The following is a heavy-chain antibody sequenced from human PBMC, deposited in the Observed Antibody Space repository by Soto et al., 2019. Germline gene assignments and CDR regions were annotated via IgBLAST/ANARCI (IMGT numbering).Heavy chain of an antibody. J-gene: IGHJ6*02. CDR3: AKGGGGGYYYYYGMDV. Sequence: EVQLLESGGGLVQPGGSLRLSCAASGFTFSSYAMSWVRQAPGKGLEWVSAISGSGGSTYYADSVKGRFTISRDNSKNTPYRQMNSLRAEDTAVYYCAKGGGGGYYYYYGMDVWGQGTTVTVSS. D-gene: IGHD3-16*01. CDR1: GFTFSSYA. V-gene: IGHV3-23*01. CDR2: ISGSGGST.